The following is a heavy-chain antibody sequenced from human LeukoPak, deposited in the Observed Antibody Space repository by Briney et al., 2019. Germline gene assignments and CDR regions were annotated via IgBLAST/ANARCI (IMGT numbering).Heavy chain of an antibody. J-gene: IGHJ4*02. D-gene: IGHD6-19*01. CDR3: AIVGNLAVAGSIDY. V-gene: IGHV4-59*01. CDR2: IYYSGST. Sequence: SETLSLTCTVSGGSISSYYWSWIRQPPGKGLEWIGYIYYSGSTNYNPSLKSRVTISVDTSKNQFSLKLSSVTAADTAVYYCAIVGNLAVAGSIDYWGQGTLVTVSS. CDR1: GGSISSYY.